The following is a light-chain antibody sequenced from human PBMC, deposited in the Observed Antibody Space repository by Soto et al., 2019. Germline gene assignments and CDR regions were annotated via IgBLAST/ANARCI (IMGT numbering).Light chain of an antibody. J-gene: IGKJ3*01. Sequence: DIQMTQSPSSLSASVGDRVTITCQASQDISNYLNWYQQKPGKAPQLLIYDASNLETGTQSRFSGSGSGTDFTFTISSLQPEDIATYYCQQYDNLPTFGPGTKVDIK. CDR1: QDISNY. V-gene: IGKV1-33*01. CDR2: DAS. CDR3: QQYDNLPT.